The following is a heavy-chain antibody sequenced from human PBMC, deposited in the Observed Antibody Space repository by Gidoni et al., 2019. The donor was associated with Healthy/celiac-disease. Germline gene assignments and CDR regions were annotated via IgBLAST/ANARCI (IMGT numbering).Heavy chain of an antibody. CDR1: GFTFTSSA. J-gene: IGHJ2*01. D-gene: IGHD3-10*01. Sequence: QMQLVQSGPEVKKPGTSVKVSCKASGFTFTSSAMQWVRQARGQRLEWIGWIVVGSGNTNYAQKFQERVTITRDMSTSTAYMELSSLRSEDTAVYYCAADRSRITKGWYFDLWGRGTLVTVSS. V-gene: IGHV1-58*02. CDR3: AADRSRITKGWYFDL. CDR2: IVVGSGNT.